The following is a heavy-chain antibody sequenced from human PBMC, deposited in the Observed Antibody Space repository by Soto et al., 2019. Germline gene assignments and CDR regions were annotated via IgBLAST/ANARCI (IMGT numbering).Heavy chain of an antibody. D-gene: IGHD3-9*01. CDR3: AREIYDILTGDYYGMDV. V-gene: IGHV4-34*01. J-gene: IGHJ6*02. CDR2: INHSGST. CDR1: GGSFSGYY. Sequence: SETLSLTCAVYGGSFSGYYWSWIRQPPGKGLEWIGEINHSGSTNYNPSLKSRVTISVDTSKNYFSLKLSSLTAADTAVYYCAREIYDILTGDYYGMDVWGQGTTVTVSS.